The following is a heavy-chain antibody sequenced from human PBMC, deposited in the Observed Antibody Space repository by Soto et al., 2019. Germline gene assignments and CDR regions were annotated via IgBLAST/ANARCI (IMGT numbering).Heavy chain of an antibody. J-gene: IGHJ6*02. CDR1: GGSFSGYY. Sequence: SETLSLTCAVYGGSFSGYYWSWIRQPPGKGLEWIGEINHSGSTNYNPSLKSRVTISVDTSKNQFSLKLSSVTAADTAVYYCARGGKRGYSGPYYYYGMDVWGQGTTVTVSS. V-gene: IGHV4-34*01. D-gene: IGHD5-12*01. CDR2: INHSGST. CDR3: ARGGKRGYSGPYYYYGMDV.